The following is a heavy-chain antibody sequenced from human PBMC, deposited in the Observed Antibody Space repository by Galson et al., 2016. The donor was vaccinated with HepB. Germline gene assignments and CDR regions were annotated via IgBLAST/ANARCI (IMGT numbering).Heavy chain of an antibody. Sequence: SLRLSCAASGFTFSNYWMTWVRQSPGKGLEWLSVIYIGGDTYYAASVKGRFTSSRDNSKNTLYLQMNSLRAEDTAVYYCATELRSWQKGGLDSWGQGTLVTVSS. D-gene: IGHD5-12*01. CDR3: ATELRSWQKGGLDS. CDR2: IYIGGDT. V-gene: IGHV3-53*01. J-gene: IGHJ4*02. CDR1: GFTFSNYW.